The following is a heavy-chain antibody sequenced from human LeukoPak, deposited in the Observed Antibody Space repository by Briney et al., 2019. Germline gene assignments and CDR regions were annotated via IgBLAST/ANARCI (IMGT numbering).Heavy chain of an antibody. V-gene: IGHV5-51*01. CDR2: IYPGDSDT. CDR3: ARRAYCGGDCYSDY. CDR1: GSLFTSYW. D-gene: IGHD2-21*02. J-gene: IGHJ4*02. Sequence: GGSLQTSVQGSGSLFTSYWIGWGRQLPGKGREGMGIIYPGDSDTSYSPSFQGQVTISADKSISTAYLQWSSLKASDTAMYYCARRAYCGGDCYSDYWGQGTLVTVSS.